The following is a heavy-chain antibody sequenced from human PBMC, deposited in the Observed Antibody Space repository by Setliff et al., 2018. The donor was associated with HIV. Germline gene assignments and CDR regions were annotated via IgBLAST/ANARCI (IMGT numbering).Heavy chain of an antibody. J-gene: IGHJ4*02. D-gene: IGHD6-19*01. CDR2: IHTTGSI. CDR1: GGSISSYY. CDR3: ARHDGGGWYTSY. V-gene: IGHV4-59*08. Sequence: TSETLSLTCTVSGGSISSYYWSWIRQPPGKGLEWIGHIHTTGSITYNPSLRSRVTISLDTSKNQVSLSLASATAADTAVYYCARHDGGGWYTSYWGQGALVTVSS.